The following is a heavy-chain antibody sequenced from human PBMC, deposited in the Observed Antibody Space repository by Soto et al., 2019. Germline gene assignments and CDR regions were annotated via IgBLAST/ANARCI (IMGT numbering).Heavy chain of an antibody. Sequence: PSETLSLTCTVSGDSINSYYWSWIRQPAGKGLEWIGRIYTSGSTNYNPSLKSRVTMSVDTSKNQFSPKLNSVTAADTAVYYCARELMTYYDFWSGSNPAGMDVWGQGTTVTVSS. CDR3: ARELMTYYDFWSGSNPAGMDV. CDR1: GDSINSYY. D-gene: IGHD3-3*01. V-gene: IGHV4-4*07. CDR2: IYTSGST. J-gene: IGHJ6*02.